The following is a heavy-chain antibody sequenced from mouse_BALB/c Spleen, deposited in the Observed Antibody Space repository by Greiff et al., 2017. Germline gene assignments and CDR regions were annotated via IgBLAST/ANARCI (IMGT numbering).Heavy chain of an antibody. CDR2: IYPGNGDT. CDR3: ARDRSY. V-gene: IGHV1-12*01. J-gene: IGHJ3*01. Sequence: QVQLQQPGAELVKPGASVKMSCKASGYTFTSYNMHWVKQTPGQGLEWIGAIYPGNGDTSYNQKFKGKATLTADKSSSTAYMQLSSLTSEDSAVYYCARDRSYWGQGTLVTVSA. CDR1: GYTFTSYN.